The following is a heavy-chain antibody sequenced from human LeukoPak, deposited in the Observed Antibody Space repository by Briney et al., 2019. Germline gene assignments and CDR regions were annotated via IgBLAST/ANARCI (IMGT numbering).Heavy chain of an antibody. CDR1: GYSFTTYW. CDR3: ARRECSETSCYNFDY. Sequence: GESLKISCKGSGYSFTTYWIGWVRQMPGKGLEWMGIISPGDSNTRYSPSFQGQVTISADKSMSTAYLQWSSLKASDTAMYYCARRECSETSCYNFDYWGQGTLVTVSS. V-gene: IGHV5-51*01. J-gene: IGHJ4*02. CDR2: ISPGDSNT. D-gene: IGHD2-2*01.